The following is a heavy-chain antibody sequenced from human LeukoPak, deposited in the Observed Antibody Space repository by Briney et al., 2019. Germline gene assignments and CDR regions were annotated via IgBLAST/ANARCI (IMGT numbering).Heavy chain of an antibody. D-gene: IGHD1-26*01. Sequence: GGSLRLSCPASGFIFSSFGMSWVRQAPGKGLEWVAVISYDGSNKYYADSVKGRFTISRDNSKNTLYLQMNSLRAEDTAVYYCAKDRSGSYGYWGQGTLVTVSS. J-gene: IGHJ4*02. CDR3: AKDRSGSYGY. CDR1: GFIFSSFG. V-gene: IGHV3-30*18. CDR2: ISYDGSNK.